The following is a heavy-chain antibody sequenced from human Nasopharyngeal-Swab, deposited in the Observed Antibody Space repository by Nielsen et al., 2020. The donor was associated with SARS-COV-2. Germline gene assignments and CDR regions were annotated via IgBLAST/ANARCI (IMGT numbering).Heavy chain of an antibody. D-gene: IGHD3-22*01. V-gene: IGHV3-21*01. CDR1: GFTFSSYS. CDR2: ISSSSSYI. J-gene: IGHJ6*02. CDR3: ARDSGLGYYYYYGMDV. Sequence: GESLKISCAASGFTFSSYSMNWVRQAPGKGLEWVSSISSSSSYIYYADSVKGRFTISRDNAKNSLYLQMNSLRAEDTAVYYCARDSGLGYYYYYGMDVWGQGTTVTVSS.